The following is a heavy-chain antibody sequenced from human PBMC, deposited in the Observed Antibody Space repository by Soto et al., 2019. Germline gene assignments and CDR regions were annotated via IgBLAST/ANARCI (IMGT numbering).Heavy chain of an antibody. Sequence: GESLKISCKGSGYSFTNYWIGWVRQMPGKGLEWMGTIYPGDSKTTYSPSFQGQVTISADKSISTAYLQWSSLKASDTAMYYCARDLDYGGNSEASEVWGQGTMVTVSS. J-gene: IGHJ3*01. D-gene: IGHD4-17*01. CDR2: IYPGDSKT. CDR3: ARDLDYGGNSEASEV. CDR1: GYSFTNYW. V-gene: IGHV5-51*01.